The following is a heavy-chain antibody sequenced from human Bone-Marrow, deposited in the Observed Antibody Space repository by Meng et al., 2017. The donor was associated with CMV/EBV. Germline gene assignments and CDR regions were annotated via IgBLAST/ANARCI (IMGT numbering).Heavy chain of an antibody. CDR2: IYYSGST. D-gene: IGHD2-2*01. Sequence: SETLSLTCTVSGGSVSSGSYYWSWIRQPPGKGLEWIGYIYYSGSTNYNPALKSRVTISVDTSKNQSSLKLSSVTAADTAVYYCAREDFWSCSRTSCHGGTFDPWGQGTLVTVSS. CDR3: AREDFWSCSRTSCHGGTFDP. CDR1: GGSVSSGSYY. V-gene: IGHV4-61*01. J-gene: IGHJ5*02.